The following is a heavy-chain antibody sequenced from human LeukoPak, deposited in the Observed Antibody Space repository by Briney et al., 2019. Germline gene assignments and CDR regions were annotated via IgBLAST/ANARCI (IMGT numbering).Heavy chain of an antibody. Sequence: GGSLRLSCAASGFTFSDYYMSWIRQAPGKGLEWVSYISSSGSTIYYADSVKGRFTISRDNAKNSLYLQMNSLRAEDTAVYYCAREVQWLVRPFDYWGQGTLVTVSS. CDR2: ISSSGSTI. V-gene: IGHV3-11*04. J-gene: IGHJ4*02. CDR3: AREVQWLVRPFDY. CDR1: GFTFSDYY. D-gene: IGHD6-19*01.